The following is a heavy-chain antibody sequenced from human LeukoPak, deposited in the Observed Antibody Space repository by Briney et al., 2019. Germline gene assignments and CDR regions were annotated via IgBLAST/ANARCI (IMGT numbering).Heavy chain of an antibody. J-gene: IGHJ3*02. Sequence: GGSLRLSCAASGFTFSDYYMSWIRQAPGKGLEWVSYISSSSSYTNYADSVKGRFTISRDNAKNSLYLQMNSLRAEDTAVYYCARANEYSSGGKYAFDIWGQGTMVTVSS. D-gene: IGHD6-19*01. CDR3: ARANEYSSGGKYAFDI. CDR1: GFTFSDYY. V-gene: IGHV3-11*06. CDR2: ISSSSSYT.